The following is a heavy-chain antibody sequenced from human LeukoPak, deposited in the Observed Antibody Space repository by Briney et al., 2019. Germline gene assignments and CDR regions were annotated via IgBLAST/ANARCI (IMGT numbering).Heavy chain of an antibody. CDR3: AKAPYSSGWYYFDY. V-gene: IGHV3-23*01. CDR1: GFTFSSYA. Sequence: GGSLRLSCAASGFTFSSYAMSWVRQAPGKGLEWVSAISGSGGSTYYADSVKGRFTISRDNSKNTLYLQMNSLRTEDTAVYYCAKAPYSSGWYYFDYWGQGTLVTVSS. CDR2: ISGSGGST. J-gene: IGHJ4*02. D-gene: IGHD6-19*01.